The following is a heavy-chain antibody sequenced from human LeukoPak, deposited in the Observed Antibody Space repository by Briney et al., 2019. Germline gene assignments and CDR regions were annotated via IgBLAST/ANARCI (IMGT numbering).Heavy chain of an antibody. CDR3: AREGEPYGGNSLQPGFDY. J-gene: IGHJ4*02. Sequence: ASVKVSSKASGGTFSSYAISWVRQAPGQGLGWMGGIIPIFGTANYAQKFQGRVTITTDESTSTAYMELSSLRSEDTAVYYCAREGEPYGGNSLQPGFDYWGQGTLVTVSS. V-gene: IGHV1-69*05. CDR1: GGTFSSYA. D-gene: IGHD4-23*01. CDR2: IIPIFGTA.